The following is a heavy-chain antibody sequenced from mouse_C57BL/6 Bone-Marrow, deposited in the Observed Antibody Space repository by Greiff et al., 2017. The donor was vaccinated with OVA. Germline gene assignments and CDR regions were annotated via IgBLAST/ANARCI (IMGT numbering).Heavy chain of an antibody. Sequence: QVHVKQPGAELVMPGASVKLSCKASGYTFTSYWMHWVKQRPGQGLEWIGEIDPSDSYTNYNQKFKGKSTLTVDKSSSTAYMQLSSLTSEDSAVYYCARSNYHFDYWGQGTTLTVSS. CDR2: IDPSDSYT. CDR3: ARSNYHFDY. J-gene: IGHJ2*01. CDR1: GYTFTSYW. D-gene: IGHD2-1*01. V-gene: IGHV1-69*01.